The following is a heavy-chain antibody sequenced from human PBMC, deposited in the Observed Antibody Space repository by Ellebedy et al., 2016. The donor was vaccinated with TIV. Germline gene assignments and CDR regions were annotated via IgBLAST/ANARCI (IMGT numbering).Heavy chain of an antibody. D-gene: IGHD5-12*01. V-gene: IGHV5-51*01. CDR3: ARSLAGYGYIDS. CDR2: IFPLDSDT. Sequence: KVSCKASGYNFATYWIGWLRQTPGKGLEWMGIIFPLDSDTRYSPSFQGQVPISADRTLNTAYLQWSSLRASDTAMYYCARSLAGYGYIDSWGQGTLVNVSS. J-gene: IGHJ4*02. CDR1: GYNFATYW.